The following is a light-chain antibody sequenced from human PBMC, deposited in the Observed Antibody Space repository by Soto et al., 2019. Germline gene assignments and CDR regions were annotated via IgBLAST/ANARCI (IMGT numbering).Light chain of an antibody. CDR1: SSNIGAGYD. V-gene: IGLV1-40*01. Sequence: QSVLTQPPSVSGAPGQRVTIYCTGSSSNIGAGYDVHWYQQLPGTAPKLLISGNSNRTSGVPDRFSGSKSGTSASLAITGLQAEDEADYYCQSYDSSLSGWVFGGGTKLTVL. J-gene: IGLJ3*02. CDR2: GNS. CDR3: QSYDSSLSGWV.